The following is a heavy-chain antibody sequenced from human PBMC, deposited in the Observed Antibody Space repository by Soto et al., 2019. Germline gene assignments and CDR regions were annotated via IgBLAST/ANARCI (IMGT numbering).Heavy chain of an antibody. Sequence: QVQLQESGPELVKPSETLSLTCTVSGGSVSSGSYYWSWIRQPPGKGLEWIGYIDYSGSTNYNPSLTRRVTISVDTSKNQFSLKLSSVTAADTAVYYCARDSKRGYSGYDKLDYWGQGTLVTVSS. CDR3: ARDSKRGYSGYDKLDY. D-gene: IGHD5-12*01. CDR1: GGSVSSGSYY. J-gene: IGHJ4*02. CDR2: IDYSGST. V-gene: IGHV4-61*01.